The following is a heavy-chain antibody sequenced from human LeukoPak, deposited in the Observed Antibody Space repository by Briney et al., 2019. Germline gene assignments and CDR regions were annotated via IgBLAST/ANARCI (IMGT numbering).Heavy chain of an antibody. Sequence: SVKVSCKSSGGTFSSHTISWVRQAPGQGLEWMGRIIPILGVPNYAQRFKGRVTITGDKSKSTFYMEVSSLRSEDTAVYFWAKVGAVTGTFDYWGQGTLFTVSS. CDR2: IIPILGVP. CDR3: AKVGAVTGTFDY. CDR1: GGTFSSHT. D-gene: IGHD1-20*01. J-gene: IGHJ4*02. V-gene: IGHV1-69*10.